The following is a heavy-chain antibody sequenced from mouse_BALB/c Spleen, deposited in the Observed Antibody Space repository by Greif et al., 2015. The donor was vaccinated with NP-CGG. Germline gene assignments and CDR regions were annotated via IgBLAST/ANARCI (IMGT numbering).Heavy chain of an antibody. V-gene: IGHV1S130*01. CDR2: IHPSSGNT. CDR1: GYTFTSSW. D-gene: IGHD2-4*01. J-gene: IGHJ2*01. CDR3: SKSGDYDTSFDY. Sequence: QVQLKQSGFVLVRPGASVKLSCKASGYTFTSSWMHWAKQRPGQGLEWIGEIHPSSGNTNYNEMFKGKATLTVDTSSSPAYVDRSSLTSENSAVYYCSKSGDYDTSFDYGVQHTTLPVSS.